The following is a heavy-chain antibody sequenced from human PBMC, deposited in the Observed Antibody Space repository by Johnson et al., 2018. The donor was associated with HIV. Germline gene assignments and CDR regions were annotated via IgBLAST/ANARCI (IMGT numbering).Heavy chain of an antibody. CDR2: ISSIGGST. J-gene: IGHJ3*02. CDR3: ARDSEWELGQEGAFDI. D-gene: IGHD1-26*01. CDR1: GFTFSSYA. V-gene: IGHV3-64*01. Sequence: VQLVESGGGLVQPGGSLRLSCAASGFTFSSYAMHWVRQAPGKGLEYVSVISSIGGSTYYANSVKGRFTISRDNSKTTLYLQMDSLRADDTAVYYCARDSEWELGQEGAFDIWGQGTMVTVSS.